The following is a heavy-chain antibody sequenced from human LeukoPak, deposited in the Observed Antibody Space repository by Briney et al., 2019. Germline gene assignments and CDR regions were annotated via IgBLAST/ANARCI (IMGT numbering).Heavy chain of an antibody. CDR2: IYNSGST. V-gene: IGHV4-61*01. Sequence: SETLSLTCTVSGDSVSSGSHYWSWIRQPPGKGLEWVGYIYNSGSTGYNPSLRSRVTISVDTSKNQFSLKLSSVTAADTAVYYCARWGRDYGGNLRRFDPWGQGTLVTVSS. J-gene: IGHJ5*02. CDR1: GDSVSSGSHY. D-gene: IGHD4-23*01. CDR3: ARWGRDYGGNLRRFDP.